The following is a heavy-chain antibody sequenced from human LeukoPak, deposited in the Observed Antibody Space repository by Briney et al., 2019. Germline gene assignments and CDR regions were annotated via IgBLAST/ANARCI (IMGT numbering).Heavy chain of an antibody. V-gene: IGHV3-7*01. CDR2: IKEDGSKK. D-gene: IGHD2-2*01. J-gene: IGHJ4*02. CDR3: ARGPQIVVAPADY. Sequence: GGSLRLSCAASGFTFSAYWMSWVRQAPGKGLEWGANIKEDGSKKNYVDSVKGRCTISRDNAKNSLYLQMNSLSAEDTAVYYCARGPQIVVAPADYWGRGTLVTVSS. CDR1: GFTFSAYW.